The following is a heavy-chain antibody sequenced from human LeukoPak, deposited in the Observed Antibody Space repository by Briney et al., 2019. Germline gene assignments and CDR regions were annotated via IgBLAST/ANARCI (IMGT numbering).Heavy chain of an antibody. CDR2: IYTSGST. CDR1: GGSISSYY. V-gene: IGHV4-4*07. Sequence: KPSETLSLTCAVSGGSISSYYWSWIRQPAGKGREWIGRIYTSGSTNYNPSLKSRFTMAVDASKNQFSLKLSSVTAADTAVYYCARVLGGFDDFWSGYTHAFDIWGQGTMVTVSS. D-gene: IGHD3-3*01. J-gene: IGHJ3*02. CDR3: ARVLGGFDDFWSGYTHAFDI.